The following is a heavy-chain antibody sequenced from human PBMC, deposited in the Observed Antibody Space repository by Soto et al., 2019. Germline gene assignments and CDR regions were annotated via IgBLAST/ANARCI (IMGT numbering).Heavy chain of an antibody. CDR2: ISDDGSKK. V-gene: IGHV3-30*18. CDR1: GFTFSTYG. CDR3: AKDREGKNYYGMDV. J-gene: IGHJ6*02. Sequence: QVQLVESGGGVAQPGRSLRLSCAASGFTFSTYGMHWVRQAPGKGMEWVAVISDDGSKKNYVDAVKGRFTISRDNSKNTVYLQMNSLRAEDTAVYYCAKDREGKNYYGMDVWGQGTTVTVSS. D-gene: IGHD1-26*01.